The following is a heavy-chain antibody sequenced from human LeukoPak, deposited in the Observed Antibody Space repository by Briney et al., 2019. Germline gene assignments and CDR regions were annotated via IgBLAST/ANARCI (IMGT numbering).Heavy chain of an antibody. CDR1: GGSISSFY. CDR3: ARVGLDGYNNFVYYYYMDV. CDR2: IYYSGST. D-gene: IGHD5-24*01. J-gene: IGHJ6*03. V-gene: IGHV4-59*01. Sequence: KTSETLSLTCTVSGGSISSFYWSWIRQPPGKGLEWIGYIYYSGSTNYNPSLKSRVTISVDTSKNQFSLKLSSVTAADTAVYYCARVGLDGYNNFVYYYYMDVWGKGTTVTVSS.